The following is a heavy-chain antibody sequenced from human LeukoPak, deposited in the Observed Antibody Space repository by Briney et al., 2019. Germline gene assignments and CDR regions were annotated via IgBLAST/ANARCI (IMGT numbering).Heavy chain of an antibody. CDR2: IYYSGST. CDR1: GGSISSYY. J-gene: IGHJ4*02. V-gene: IGHV4-59*01. Sequence: SETLSLTCTVSGGSISSYYWSWIRQPPGKGLEWIGYIYYSGSTNYNPSLKSRVTISVDTSKNQFSLELSSVTAADTAVYYCARDNWGSADYWGQGTLVTVSS. D-gene: IGHD7-27*01. CDR3: ARDNWGSADY.